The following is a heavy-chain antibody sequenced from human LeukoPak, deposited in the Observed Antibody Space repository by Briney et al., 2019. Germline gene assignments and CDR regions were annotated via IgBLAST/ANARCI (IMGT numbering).Heavy chain of an antibody. V-gene: IGHV4-34*01. Sequence: SETLSLTCAVYGGSFSGYYWSWIRQPPGKGLEWIGEINHSGSTNYNPSLKSRVTISVDTSKNQFSLKLSSVTAADTAVYYCARPTRRLRYFDWLLGGDAFDIWGQGTMVTVSS. CDR3: ARPTRRLRYFDWLLGGDAFDI. J-gene: IGHJ3*02. CDR1: GGSFSGYY. CDR2: INHSGST. D-gene: IGHD3-9*01.